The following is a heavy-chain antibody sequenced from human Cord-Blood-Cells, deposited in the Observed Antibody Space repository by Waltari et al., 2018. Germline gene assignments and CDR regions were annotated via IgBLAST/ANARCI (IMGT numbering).Heavy chain of an antibody. CDR1: GGPFTSYA. D-gene: IGHD1-26*01. J-gene: IGHJ6*02. CDR2: IIPIFGTA. CDR3: ASRSGSYYYYGMDV. V-gene: IGHV1-69*06. Sequence: QVQLVQSGAEVKKPGSSVKVSCKASGGPFTSYAISWVRQAPGHGLEWMGGIIPIFGTANYAQKFQGRVTITADKSTSTAYMELSSLRSEDTAVYYCASRSGSYYYYGMDVWGQGTTVTVSS.